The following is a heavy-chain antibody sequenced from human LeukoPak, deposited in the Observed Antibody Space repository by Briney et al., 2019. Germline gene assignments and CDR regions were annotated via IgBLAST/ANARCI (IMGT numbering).Heavy chain of an antibody. V-gene: IGHV4-38-2*02. J-gene: IGHJ4*02. CDR1: GYSIGSGYY. Sequence: SETLSLTCTVSGYSIGSGYYWGWIRQPPGKGLEWIGSIYHSGSTYYNPSLKSRVTISVDTSKNQFSLKLSSVTAADTAVYYCARSISSGGSCYSTYWGQGTLVTVSS. CDR2: IYHSGST. CDR3: ARSISSGGSCYSTY. D-gene: IGHD2-15*01.